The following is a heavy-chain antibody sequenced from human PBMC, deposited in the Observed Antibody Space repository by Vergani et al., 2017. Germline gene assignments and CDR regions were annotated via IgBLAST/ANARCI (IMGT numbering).Heavy chain of an antibody. V-gene: IGHV4-38-2*01. CDR2: IYHSGST. Sequence: QVQLQESGPGLVKPSETLSLTCAVSGYSISSGYYWGWIRQPPGMGLEWIGSIYHSGSTYYNPSLKSRVTISLDTSKNQFSLKLSSVTAADTAVYYCARLRLEDSGYDFGGMDVWGQGTTVIVSS. D-gene: IGHD5-12*01. J-gene: IGHJ6*02. CDR1: GYSISSGYY. CDR3: ARLRLEDSGYDFGGMDV.